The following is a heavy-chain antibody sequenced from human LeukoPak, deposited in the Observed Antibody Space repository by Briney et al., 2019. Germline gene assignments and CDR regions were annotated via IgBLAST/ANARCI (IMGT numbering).Heavy chain of an antibody. V-gene: IGHV4-39*01. D-gene: IGHD5-18*01. Sequence: GSLRLSCAASGFTFSSYAMSWVRQPPGKGLEWIGSIYYSGSTYYNPSLKSRVTISVDTSKNQFSLKLSSVTAADTAVYYCAARIQLWQRGGGRRFDPWGQGTLVTVSS. CDR1: GFTFSSYA. J-gene: IGHJ5*02. CDR2: IYYSGST. CDR3: AARIQLWQRGGGRRFDP.